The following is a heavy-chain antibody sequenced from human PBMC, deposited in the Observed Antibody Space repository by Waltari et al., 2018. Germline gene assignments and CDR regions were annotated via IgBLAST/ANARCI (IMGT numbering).Heavy chain of an antibody. CDR2: IYYSGTT. CDR3: ARQSYYDESGHD. D-gene: IGHD3-22*01. J-gene: IGHJ4*02. V-gene: IGHV4-39*01. CDR1: GGSISRRGYY. Sequence: QLELQESGPGLVKPSEALYLTCRVSGGSISRRGYYWVWIRQPPGKGMEWIGSIYYSGTTYYNPSLNSRVTISVDTSKNQFSLKLTSVTAADTAMYFCARQSYYDESGHDWGQGTLVTVSS.